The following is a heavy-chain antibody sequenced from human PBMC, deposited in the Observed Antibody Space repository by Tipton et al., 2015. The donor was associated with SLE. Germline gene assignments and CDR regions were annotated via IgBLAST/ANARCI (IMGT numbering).Heavy chain of an antibody. CDR1: GYSISSGYY. V-gene: IGHV4-38-2*01. CDR3: ASAVVVNNDWYFDL. J-gene: IGHJ2*01. CDR2: IYHSGST. D-gene: IGHD3-22*01. Sequence: TLSLTCAVSGYSISSGYYWGWIRQPPGKGLEWIGSIYHSGSTYYNPSLKSRVTISVDTSKNTFSLKLSSVTAADTAVYYCASAVVVNNDWYFDLWGRXTLVTVSS.